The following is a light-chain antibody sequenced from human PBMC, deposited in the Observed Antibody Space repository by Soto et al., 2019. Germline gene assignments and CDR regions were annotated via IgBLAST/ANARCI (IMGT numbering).Light chain of an antibody. CDR1: QSISGRY. CDR2: DAS. J-gene: IGKJ4*01. V-gene: IGKV3-20*01. CDR3: QQYGSSPLT. Sequence: ETVLTQSPGTLSLSPGERASLSCRASQSISGRYLAWYQQKPGQAPRLLIYDASSRATGIPDRFSGSGSGTDCILTISRLEPEDFAVYYCQQYGSSPLTFGGGTKVEIK.